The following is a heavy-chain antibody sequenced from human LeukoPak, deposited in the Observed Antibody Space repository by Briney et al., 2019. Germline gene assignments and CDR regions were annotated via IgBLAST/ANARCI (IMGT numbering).Heavy chain of an antibody. CDR2: IYPGDSDT. D-gene: IGHD5-18*01. Sequence: GESLQISCKGSGYSFTSYWIGWVRQMPGKGLEWMGIIYPGDSDTRYSPSFQGQVTISADKSISTAYLQWSSLKASDTAMYYCARTETAMVRDFDYWGQGTLVTVSS. J-gene: IGHJ4*02. CDR1: GYSFTSYW. V-gene: IGHV5-51*01. CDR3: ARTETAMVRDFDY.